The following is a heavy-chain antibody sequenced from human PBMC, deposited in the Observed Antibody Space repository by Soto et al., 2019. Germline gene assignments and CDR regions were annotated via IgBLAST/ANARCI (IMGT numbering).Heavy chain of an antibody. CDR1: GGSFSVYY. J-gene: IGHJ6*02. D-gene: IGHD3-10*01. V-gene: IGHV4-34*01. CDR2: INHSGST. CDR3: ASSAGHPGDFFYYNGMDV. Sequence: SEPLSLTGSVYGGSFSVYYWSWIRQPPGKGLEWIGEINHSGSTNYNPSLKSRVTISVDTSKSQFYLRLNSVTAADTAVYYCASSAGHPGDFFYYNGMDVWGLGTTVTVSS.